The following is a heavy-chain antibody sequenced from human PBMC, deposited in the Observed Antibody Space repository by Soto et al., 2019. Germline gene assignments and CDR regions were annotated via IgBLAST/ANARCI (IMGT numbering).Heavy chain of an antibody. CDR2: INHSGST. V-gene: IGHV4-34*01. D-gene: IGHD2-2*01. Sequence: SETLSLTCAVYGGSFSGYYWSWIRQPPGKGLEWIGEINHSGSTNYNPSLKSRVTISVDTSKNQFSLKLSSVTAADTAVYYCAIVRGRGYCSSTSRYGYYYMDVWGKGTTVTVS. J-gene: IGHJ6*03. CDR1: GGSFSGYY. CDR3: AIVRGRGYCSSTSRYGYYYMDV.